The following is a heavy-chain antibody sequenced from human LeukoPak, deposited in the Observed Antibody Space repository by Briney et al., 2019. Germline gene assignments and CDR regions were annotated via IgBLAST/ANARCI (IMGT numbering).Heavy chain of an antibody. CDR1: GFSFSSYW. D-gene: IGHD2-21*01. V-gene: IGHV3-74*01. CDR2: INIGGRSA. J-gene: IGHJ4*02. Sequence: GGSLRLSCAASGFSFSSYWMHWVRQDPGKGLLWVSRINIGGRSASYAPSVTGRFTMSRDNAKNTVYLQMNRLRAEDTAVYYCVRDVWGDRDGFFEYWGQGTLVTVSS. CDR3: VRDVWGDRDGFFEY.